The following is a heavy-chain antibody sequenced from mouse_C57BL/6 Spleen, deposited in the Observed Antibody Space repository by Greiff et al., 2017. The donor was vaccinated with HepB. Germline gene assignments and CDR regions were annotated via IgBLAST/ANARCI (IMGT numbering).Heavy chain of an antibody. V-gene: IGHV1-55*01. CDR3: AREGGTAQAYFDY. CDR2: IYPGSGST. CDR1: GYTFTSYW. J-gene: IGHJ2*01. D-gene: IGHD3-2*02. Sequence: VQLQQPGAELVKPGASVKMSCKASGYTFTSYWITWVKQRPGQGLEWIGDIYPGSGSTNYNEKFKSKATLTVDTSSSTAYMQLSSLTSEDSAVYYCAREGGTAQAYFDYWGQGTTLTVSS.